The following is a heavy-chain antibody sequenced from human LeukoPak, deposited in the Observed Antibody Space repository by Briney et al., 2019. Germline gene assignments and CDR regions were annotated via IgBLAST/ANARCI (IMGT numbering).Heavy chain of an antibody. CDR3: ARDPSYDSSGYPNWFDP. D-gene: IGHD3-22*01. Sequence: GASGKVSCKASGYTFTSYGITWVRLAPGQGLEWMGWISAYNGNTNYAQMFQGRVIMTTDTSTNTAYMELRSLRADDTAMYYCARDPSYDSSGYPNWFDPWGQGTLVTVSS. J-gene: IGHJ5*02. CDR2: ISAYNGNT. V-gene: IGHV1-18*01. CDR1: GYTFTSYG.